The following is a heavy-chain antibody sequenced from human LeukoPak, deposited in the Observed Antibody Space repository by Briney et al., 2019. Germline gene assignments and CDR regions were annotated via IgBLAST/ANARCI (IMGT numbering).Heavy chain of an antibody. J-gene: IGHJ2*01. CDR1: GGSVSSYY. V-gene: IGHV4-59*02. CDR3: ARDKGPYWYFDL. Sequence: SETLSLTCTVSGGSVSSYYWNWIRQPPGKGLGWIGNIYNSGSTDYNPPLKSRVTMSVDTSKNQISLMLNSVTAADTAVYYCARDKGPYWYFDLWGRGTLVTVSS. CDR2: IYNSGST.